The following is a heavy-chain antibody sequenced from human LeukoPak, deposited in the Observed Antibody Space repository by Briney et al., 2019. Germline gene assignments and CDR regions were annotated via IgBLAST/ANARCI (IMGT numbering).Heavy chain of an antibody. Sequence: PSETLSLTCTVSGGSISSGDYYWSWIRQPPGKGLEWIGYVYITGTTNYNPSLKSRVTISVDTSKNQFSLKLSSVTAADTAVYYCARGRQQLVRGDAFDIWGQGTMVTVSS. CDR1: GGSISSGDYY. J-gene: IGHJ3*02. V-gene: IGHV4-61*08. D-gene: IGHD6-13*01. CDR2: VYITGTT. CDR3: ARGRQQLVRGDAFDI.